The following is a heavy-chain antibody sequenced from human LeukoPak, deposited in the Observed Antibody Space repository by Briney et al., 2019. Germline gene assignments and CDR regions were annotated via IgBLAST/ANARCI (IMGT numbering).Heavy chain of an antibody. V-gene: IGHV3-21*01. J-gene: IGHJ4*02. CDR1: GFTFSSYS. D-gene: IGHD1-20*01. CDR2: ISSSSSYI. Sequence: GGSLRLSCAASGFTFSSYSMNGVRQAPGKGLEWVSSISSSSSYIYYADSVKGRFTISRDNAKNSLYLQMNSLRAEDTAVYYCARDVDITGTDYWGQGTLVTVSS. CDR3: ARDVDITGTDY.